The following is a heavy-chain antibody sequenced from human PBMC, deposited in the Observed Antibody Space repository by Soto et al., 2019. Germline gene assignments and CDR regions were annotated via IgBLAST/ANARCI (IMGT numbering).Heavy chain of an antibody. Sequence: SETLSLTCTVSGGSITTYQWSWIRQPPGKGLEWIGGYSGFTNYNPSLESRATISVDRSKNQFSLNLRSVTAADTAVYYCARGFAIDWYTYYFDYWGQGPLVTVSS. V-gene: IGHV4-59*01. CDR3: ARGFAIDWYTYYFDY. D-gene: IGHD3-9*01. CDR1: GGSITTYQ. CDR2: YSGFT. J-gene: IGHJ4*02.